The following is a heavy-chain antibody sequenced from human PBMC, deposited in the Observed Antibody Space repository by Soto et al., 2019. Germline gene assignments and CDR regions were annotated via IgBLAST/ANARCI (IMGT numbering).Heavy chain of an antibody. J-gene: IGHJ4*02. Sequence: PSETVSLTCTVSGGSISSGDYYWSWIRQPPGKGLEWIGYIYYSGSTYYNPSLKSRVTISVDTSKNQFSLKLSSVTAADTAVYYCAMNTHRSNSGYDLVDYWGQGTLVTVSS. D-gene: IGHD5-12*01. V-gene: IGHV4-30-4*01. CDR1: GGSISSGDYY. CDR2: IYYSGST. CDR3: AMNTHRSNSGYDLVDY.